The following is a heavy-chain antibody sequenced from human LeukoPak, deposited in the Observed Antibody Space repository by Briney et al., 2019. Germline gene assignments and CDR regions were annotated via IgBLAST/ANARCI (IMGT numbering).Heavy chain of an antibody. D-gene: IGHD5-18*01. CDR2: IYYSGST. Sequence: SETLSLTCTVSGGSISSSSYYWGWIRQPPGKGLEWIGSIYYSGSTYYNPSLKSRVTISVDASKNQFSLKLSSVTAADTAVYYCARVFPGYSYGPRTYYYYMDVWGKGTTVSISS. J-gene: IGHJ6*03. CDR1: GGSISSSSYY. V-gene: IGHV4-39*07. CDR3: ARVFPGYSYGPRTYYYYMDV.